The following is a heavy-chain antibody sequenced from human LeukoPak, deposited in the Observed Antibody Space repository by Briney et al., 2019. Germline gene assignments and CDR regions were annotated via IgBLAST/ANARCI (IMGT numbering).Heavy chain of an antibody. V-gene: IGHV3-23*01. J-gene: IGHJ4*02. CDR2: ISPTGDGA. Sequence: GGSLRLSCAASGFTFSSHWMHWVRQAPGKGLEWVSGISPTGDGAYYADPVKGRFTISRDNSKNTLYVHMNSLRAEDTAVYYCAKAGDRNYFDYWGQGALVTVSS. CDR3: AKAGDRNYFDY. D-gene: IGHD3-10*01. CDR1: GFTFSSHW.